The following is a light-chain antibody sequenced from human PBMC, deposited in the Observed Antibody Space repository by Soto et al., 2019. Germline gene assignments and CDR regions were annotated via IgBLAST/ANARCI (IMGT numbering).Light chain of an antibody. J-gene: IGKJ3*01. Sequence: DIQMTQSPSSLSASVGDRVTITCRASQSISNYVNWYQQKPGKAPKVLIYGASSLQSGVPSRFSGSGSGPDFTLTISSLQPEDFATYYCQQSYTTLITFGPGTKVDIK. CDR3: QQSYTTLIT. CDR1: QSISNY. V-gene: IGKV1-39*01. CDR2: GAS.